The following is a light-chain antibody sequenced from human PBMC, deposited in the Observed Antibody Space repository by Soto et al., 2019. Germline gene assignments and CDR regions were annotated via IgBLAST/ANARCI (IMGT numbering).Light chain of an antibody. J-gene: IGKJ2*01. Sequence: ETVVTQSPATLSVSPGERATLSYRSSQSINTNLAWYQQKPGQAPRLLIYRASTRATGIPARFSGSGSGTEFTLTIDSLQSEDFATYYCQQYDDWPEYTFGQGTKLEIK. CDR1: QSINTN. CDR3: QQYDDWPEYT. CDR2: RAS. V-gene: IGKV3-15*01.